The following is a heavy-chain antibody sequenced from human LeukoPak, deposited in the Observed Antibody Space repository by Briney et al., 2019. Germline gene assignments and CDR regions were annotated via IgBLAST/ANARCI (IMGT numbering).Heavy chain of an antibody. J-gene: IGHJ2*01. CDR2: ISSSSSYI. V-gene: IGHV3-21*01. CDR1: GFTFSSYS. Sequence: PGGSLRLSCAASGFTFSSYSMNWVRQAPGKGLEWVSSISSSSSYIYYADSVKGRFTISRDNAKNSLYLQMNNQRAEGTAVYYCARYSYGSYWYFDLWGRGTLVTVTS. CDR3: ARYSYGSYWYFDL. D-gene: IGHD5-18*01.